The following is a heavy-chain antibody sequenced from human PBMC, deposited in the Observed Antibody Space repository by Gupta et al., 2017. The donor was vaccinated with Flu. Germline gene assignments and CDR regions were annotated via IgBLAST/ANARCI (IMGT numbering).Heavy chain of an antibody. D-gene: IGHD4-17*01. CDR2: INPDGSST. V-gene: IGHV3-74*03. J-gene: IGHJ5*02. CDR1: GCTFSSPY. CDR3: ASVTSAS. Sequence: EMQLVESGGGLVQPGGTLRLSCAASGCTFSSPYSQRVRHAPGNVLVWVSRINPDGSSTTDSESVKSRFTISRDNAKNTLYLQMNSLGDDYTAVYYCASVTSASWGQGTLVTVSS.